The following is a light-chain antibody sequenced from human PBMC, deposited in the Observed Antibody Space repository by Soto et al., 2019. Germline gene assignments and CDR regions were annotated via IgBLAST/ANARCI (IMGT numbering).Light chain of an antibody. CDR2: EVT. CDR3: SSYAGSKNRYV. V-gene: IGLV2-8*01. J-gene: IGLJ1*01. Sequence: QSALTQPPSASGSRGQSVTISCTGTSSDVGGYNFVSWYQQHPGKAPKVILYEVTKRPSGVPDRFSGSKSGNTASLTVSGLQTDDDAHYYCSSYAGSKNRYVFGTGTKLTVL. CDR1: SSDVGGYNF.